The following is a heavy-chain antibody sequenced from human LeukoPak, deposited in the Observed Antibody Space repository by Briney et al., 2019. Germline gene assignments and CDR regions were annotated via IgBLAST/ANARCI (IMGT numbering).Heavy chain of an antibody. CDR2: IYYSGST. CDR3: ASDSSGYYWDAFDI. V-gene: IGHV4-59*01. CDR1: GGSISSYY. Sequence: SETLSLTCTVSGGSISSYYWSWIRQPPGKGLEWIGYIYYSGSTNYNPSLKSRVTISVDTSENQFSLKLSSVTAADTAVYYCASDSSGYYWDAFDIWGQGTMVTVSS. D-gene: IGHD3-22*01. J-gene: IGHJ3*02.